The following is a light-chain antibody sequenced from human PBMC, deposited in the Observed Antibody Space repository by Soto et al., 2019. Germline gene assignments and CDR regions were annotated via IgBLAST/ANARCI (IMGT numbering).Light chain of an antibody. J-gene: IGKJ4*01. CDR3: QQYNSYSPLA. CDR1: QSISIW. Sequence: DIHMTQSPSTLAASVGDRVTITCRASQSISIWLVWYQQKTGKAPKLLIYDASSLESGVPSKFSGSGSGTEFTLTISSLQPDDFATYYCQQYNSYSPLAFGGGTKVDIK. CDR2: DAS. V-gene: IGKV1-5*01.